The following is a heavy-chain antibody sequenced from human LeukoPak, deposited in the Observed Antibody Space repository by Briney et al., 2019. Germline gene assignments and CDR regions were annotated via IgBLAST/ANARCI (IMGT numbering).Heavy chain of an antibody. CDR3: SRDFVGAEDY. CDR2: INSEGSGT. CDR1: GFTFSGYW. V-gene: IGHV3-74*01. D-gene: IGHD3-16*01. J-gene: IGHJ4*02. Sequence: PGGSLRLSCAAFGFTFSGYWMHWVGQAPGKGLVWVSRINSEGSGTTYADSVRGRFTISRDTATNTLYLEMNSLRAEDTAVYYCSRDFVGAEDYWGQGTLVTVS.